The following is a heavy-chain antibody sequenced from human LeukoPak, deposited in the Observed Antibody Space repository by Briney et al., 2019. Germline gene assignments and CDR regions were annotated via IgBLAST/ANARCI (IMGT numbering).Heavy chain of an antibody. Sequence: GGSLRLSCAASGFTFSSYAMSWVRQAPGKGLEWVSSISSSSSYIYYADSVKGRFTISRDNAKNSLYLQMNSLRAEDTAVYYCATFGFDWNLGYWGQGTLVTVSS. J-gene: IGHJ4*02. D-gene: IGHD3-9*01. CDR3: ATFGFDWNLGY. V-gene: IGHV3-21*01. CDR2: ISSSSSYI. CDR1: GFTFSSYA.